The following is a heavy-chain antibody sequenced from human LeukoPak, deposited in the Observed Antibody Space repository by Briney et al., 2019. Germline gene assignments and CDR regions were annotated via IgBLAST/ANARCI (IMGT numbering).Heavy chain of an antibody. V-gene: IGHV1-46*01. CDR2: INPSGGST. Sequence: GASVKVSCKASGYTFTSYYMHWVRQAPGQGLEWMGIINPSGGSTSYAQKFQGRVTMTRDTSASTVYMELSSLRSEDTAVYYCARHGAEGVDFDYWGQGTLVTVSS. J-gene: IGHJ4*02. CDR3: ARHGAEGVDFDY. D-gene: IGHD3-3*01. CDR1: GYTFTSYY.